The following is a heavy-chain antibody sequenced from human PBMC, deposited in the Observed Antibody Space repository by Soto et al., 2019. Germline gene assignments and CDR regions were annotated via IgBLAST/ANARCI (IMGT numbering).Heavy chain of an antibody. CDR3: ARDPGLINTITVTPGNARGSGFGMDV. Sequence: QVQLVQSGAEVKKPGSSVKVSCTGSGDPFSSYIISWVRQAPGQGLEWMGGIIPVLGTTNYAQRFQGRVTITADESTSTVYMELSSLRSGDTAVYFCARDPGLINTITVTPGNARGSGFGMDVWGQGTSVTVSS. CDR1: GDPFSSYI. V-gene: IGHV1-69*01. CDR2: IIPVLGTT. D-gene: IGHD3-10*01. J-gene: IGHJ6*02.